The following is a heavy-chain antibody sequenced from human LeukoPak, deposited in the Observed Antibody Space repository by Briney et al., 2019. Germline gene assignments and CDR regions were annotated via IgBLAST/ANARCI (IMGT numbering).Heavy chain of an antibody. CDR2: IYHSGST. J-gene: IGHJ4*02. V-gene: IGHV4-30-2*04. D-gene: IGHD1-26*01. Sequence: SWIRXPPXXGLEWIGYIYHSGSTYYNPSLKSRVTISVDRSKNQFSLKLSSVTAADTAVYYCASTRIVGATTVYFDYWGQGTLVTVSS. CDR3: ASTRIVGATTVYFDY.